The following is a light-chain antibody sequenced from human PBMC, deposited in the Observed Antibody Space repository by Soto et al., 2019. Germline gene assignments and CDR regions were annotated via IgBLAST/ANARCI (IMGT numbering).Light chain of an antibody. Sequence: DIQMTQSPSTLSASVGDRVTITCRASQSISSWLAWYQQKPGKAPKLLIYKASSLESGVPSRFSGSGSGTEFTLIISSLQPEDFAVYYCQQYGSSPPYTFGQGTKLEIK. J-gene: IGKJ2*01. CDR1: QSISSW. CDR2: KAS. CDR3: QQYGSSPPYT. V-gene: IGKV1-5*03.